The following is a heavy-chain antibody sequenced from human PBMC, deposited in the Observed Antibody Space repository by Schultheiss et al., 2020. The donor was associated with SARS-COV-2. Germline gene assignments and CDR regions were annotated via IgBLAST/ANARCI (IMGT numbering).Heavy chain of an antibody. D-gene: IGHD1-26*01. V-gene: IGHV1-69*13. CDR3: ARPGRSGSQFDY. CDR2: IIPIFGTA. Sequence: SVKVSCKASGGTFSSYAISWVRQAPGQGLEWMGGIIPIFGTANYAQKFQGRVTITADESTSTAYMELSSLRSEDTAVYYCARPGRSGSQFDYWGQGTLVTVSS. CDR1: GGTFSSYA. J-gene: IGHJ4*02.